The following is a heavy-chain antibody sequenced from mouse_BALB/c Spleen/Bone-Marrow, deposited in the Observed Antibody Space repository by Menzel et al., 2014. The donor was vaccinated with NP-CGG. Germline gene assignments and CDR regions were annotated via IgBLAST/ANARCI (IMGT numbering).Heavy chain of an antibody. CDR2: ISTGGSYT. V-gene: IGHV5-6-4*01. CDR3: TRDQRYGNYTYAMDY. D-gene: IGHD2-10*02. CDR1: GFTFSSYT. Sequence: EVKLVESGGGLVKPGGSLKLSCAASGFTFSSYTMSWVRQTPEKRLEWVATISTGGSYTDYPDSVKGRFTISRDNAKNTLYLQMRSLKSEDTAMYYCTRDQRYGNYTYAMDYWGQGTSVTASS. J-gene: IGHJ4*01.